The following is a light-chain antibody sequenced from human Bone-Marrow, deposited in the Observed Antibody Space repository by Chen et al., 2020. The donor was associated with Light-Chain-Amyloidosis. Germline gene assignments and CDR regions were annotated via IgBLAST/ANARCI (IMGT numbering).Light chain of an antibody. CDR2: EVT. CDR1: SSDVGGDNQ. J-gene: IGLJ1*01. CDR3: SSYTITNTLV. Sequence: QSALTQPASVSGSPGQSITLSCTGTSSDVGGDNQVSWYQQHPDKAPKLMIYEVTNRPSWVPDRFSGSKSDNAASLTISGLQTEDEADYFCSSYTITNTLVFGSGTRVTVL. V-gene: IGLV2-14*01.